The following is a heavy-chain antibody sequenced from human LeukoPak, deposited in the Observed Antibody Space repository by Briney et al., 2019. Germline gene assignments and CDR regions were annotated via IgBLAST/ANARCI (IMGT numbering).Heavy chain of an antibody. D-gene: IGHD6-19*01. CDR2: IKQHGSEK. CDR1: GFRFSSYW. CDR3: AKERYISGWSDSFDY. V-gene: IGHV3-7*04. Sequence: GGSLRLSCAASGFRFSSYWMSWVRQAPGKGLEGVANIKQHGSEKYYVDSVKGRFTISRDYAKNSLYLQMNSLRAEDTAVYYCAKERYISGWSDSFDYWGQGTLVTVSS. J-gene: IGHJ4*02.